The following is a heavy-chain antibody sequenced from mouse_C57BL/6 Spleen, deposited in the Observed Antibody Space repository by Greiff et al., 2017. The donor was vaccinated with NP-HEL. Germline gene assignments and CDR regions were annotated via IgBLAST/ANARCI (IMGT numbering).Heavy chain of an antibody. CDR3: ASHYVWSFAY. D-gene: IGHD1-1*02. J-gene: IGHJ3*01. V-gene: IGHV2-2*01. CDR1: GFSLTSYG. CDR2: IWSGGST. Sequence: QVHVKQSGPGLVQPSQSLSITCTVSGFSLTSYGVHWVRQSPGKGLEWLGVIWSGGSTDYNAAFISRLSISKDNSKSQVFFKMNSLQADDTAIYYCASHYVWSFAYWGQGTLVTVSA.